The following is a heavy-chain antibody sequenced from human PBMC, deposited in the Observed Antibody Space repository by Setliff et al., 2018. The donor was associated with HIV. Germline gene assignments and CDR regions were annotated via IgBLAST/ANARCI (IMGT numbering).Heavy chain of an antibody. Sequence: ASVKVSCKASGYTFIGYNMHWVRQAPGQGLEWMGGINPNSGGTNYAQKLQGRVIMTRDTSISTAYMELSRLRSDDTAVYYCARALASSADIEGYFDFWGQGMLVTVSS. D-gene: IGHD1-26*01. V-gene: IGHV1-2*02. CDR3: ARALASSADIEGYFDF. CDR2: INPNSGGT. J-gene: IGHJ4*02. CDR1: GYTFIGYN.